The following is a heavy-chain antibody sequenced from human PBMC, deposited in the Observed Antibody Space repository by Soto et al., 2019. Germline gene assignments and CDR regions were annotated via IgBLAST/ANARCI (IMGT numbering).Heavy chain of an antibody. J-gene: IGHJ4*02. Sequence: QVQLVQSGAEVKKPGSSVKVSCKASGGTFNNYAISWVRQAPGQGPEWMGGIIPIIGTADYAHKFQGRLAISADESTGNTFIALSSLRSEDTALYYCARGGVDVVATSAFDYWGQGTLVTVSS. D-gene: IGHD5-12*01. V-gene: IGHV1-69*01. CDR2: IIPIIGTA. CDR3: ARGGVDVVATSAFDY. CDR1: GGTFNNYA.